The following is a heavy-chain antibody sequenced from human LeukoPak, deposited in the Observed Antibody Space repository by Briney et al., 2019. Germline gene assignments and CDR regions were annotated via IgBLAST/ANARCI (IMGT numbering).Heavy chain of an antibody. CDR2: ISSGGST. D-gene: IGHD2-2*01. CDR1: GFTVSSNY. J-gene: IGHJ4*02. V-gene: IGHV3-53*01. Sequence: GSLRLSCAASGFTVSSNYMSWVRQAPGKGLEWVSVISSGGSTYYADPVKGRFTISRDNSNNTLYLKMNRLRAEDTAVYYCASGYLNCSSTSCYAYWGQGTLVTVSS. CDR3: ASGYLNCSSTSCYAY.